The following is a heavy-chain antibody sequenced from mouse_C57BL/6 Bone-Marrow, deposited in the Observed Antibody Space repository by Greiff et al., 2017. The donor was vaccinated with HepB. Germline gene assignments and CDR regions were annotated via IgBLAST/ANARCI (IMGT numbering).Heavy chain of an antibody. CDR3: AKDGQLRLRGALDY. Sequence: VQLQQSGPGLVQPSQSLSITCTVSGFSLTSYGVHWVRQSPGKGLEWLGVIWRGGSTDYNAAFMSRLSITKDNSKSQVFFKMNSLQADDTAIYYRAKDGQLRLRGALDYWGQGTSVTVSS. J-gene: IGHJ4*01. D-gene: IGHD3-2*02. CDR1: GFSLTSYG. V-gene: IGHV2-5*01. CDR2: IWRGGST.